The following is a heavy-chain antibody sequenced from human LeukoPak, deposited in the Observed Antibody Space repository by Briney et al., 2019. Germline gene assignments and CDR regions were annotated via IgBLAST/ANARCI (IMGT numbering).Heavy chain of an antibody. J-gene: IGHJ3*02. CDR1: GFTFSSYG. D-gene: IGHD1-14*01. Sequence: GGSLRLSCAASGFTFSSYGMHWVRQAPGKGLEWVAFIRYDGSNKYYADSVKGRFTISRDNSKNTLYLQMNSLRAEDTAVYYCARDHIDAFDIWGQGTMVTVSS. CDR3: ARDHIDAFDI. CDR2: IRYDGSNK. V-gene: IGHV3-30*02.